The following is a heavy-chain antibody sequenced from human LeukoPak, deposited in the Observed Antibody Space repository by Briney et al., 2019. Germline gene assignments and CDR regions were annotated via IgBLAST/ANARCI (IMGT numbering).Heavy chain of an antibody. D-gene: IGHD2-15*01. J-gene: IGHJ4*02. CDR1: GFTFSSYA. V-gene: IGHV3-23*01. CDR2: ISGSGVST. CDR3: AKELEDIVVVVAAAGYFDY. Sequence: GGSLRLSCAASGFTFSSYAMSWVRQAPGKGLEWVSAISGSGVSTYYADSVKGRVTNSRENSTNTLYMQMNSLRAEDTAVYYCAKELEDIVVVVAAAGYFDYWGQGTLVTVSS.